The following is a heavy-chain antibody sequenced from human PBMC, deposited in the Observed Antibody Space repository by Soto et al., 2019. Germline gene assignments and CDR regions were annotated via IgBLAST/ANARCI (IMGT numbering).Heavy chain of an antibody. J-gene: IGHJ4*02. Sequence: QVQLVESGGGVVQPGRSLRLSCAASGFTFSSYAMHWVRQAPGKGLEWVAVISYDGSNKYYADSVKGRFTISRDNSKNPLYLEMNSLRAEDTGVYYCASGRDGYNGCDYWGQGTLVTVSS. D-gene: IGHD3-10*01. V-gene: IGHV3-30-3*01. CDR2: ISYDGSNK. CDR1: GFTFSSYA. CDR3: ASGRDGYNGCDY.